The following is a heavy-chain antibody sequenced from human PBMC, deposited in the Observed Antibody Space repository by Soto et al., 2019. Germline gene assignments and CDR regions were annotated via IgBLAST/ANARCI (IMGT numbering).Heavy chain of an antibody. D-gene: IGHD4-17*01. CDR1: GGSFSGYY. CDR2: INHSGST. Sequence: QVQLQQWGAGLLKPSETLSLTCAVYGGSFSGYYWSWIRQPPGKGLEWIGEINHSGSTNYNPSLKSRVTISVDTSKNQFSLKLSSVTAADTAVYYCARGPGDYGDYVFPYYYYGMDVWGQGTTVTVSS. J-gene: IGHJ6*02. V-gene: IGHV4-34*01. CDR3: ARGPGDYGDYVFPYYYYGMDV.